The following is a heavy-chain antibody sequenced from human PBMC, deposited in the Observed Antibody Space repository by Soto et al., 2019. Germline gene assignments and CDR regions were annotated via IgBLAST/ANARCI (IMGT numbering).Heavy chain of an antibody. CDR3: ARGDSTDCSNGVCSFFYNHDMDV. V-gene: IGHV1-2*04. CDR1: GYSFTDYH. D-gene: IGHD2-8*01. J-gene: IGHJ6*02. CDR2: INPKSGGT. Sequence: ASVKVSCKASGYSFTDYHIHWVRQAPGQGLEWLGRINPKSGGTSTAQKFQGWVTMTTDRSLSTASMELSRLTSDDTAIYYCARGDSTDCSNGVCSFFYNHDMDVWGQGTTVTVSS.